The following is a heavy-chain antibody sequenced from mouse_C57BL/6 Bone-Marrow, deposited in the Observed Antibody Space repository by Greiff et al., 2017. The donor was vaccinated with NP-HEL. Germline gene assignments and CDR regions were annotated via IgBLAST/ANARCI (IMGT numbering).Heavy chain of an antibody. CDR3: TRFHLYSNWYFDV. V-gene: IGHV1-5*01. CDR1: GYTFTSYW. D-gene: IGHD2-5*01. Sequence: VQLQQSGTVLARPGASVKMSCKTSGYTFTSYWMHWVKQRPGQGLEWIGAIYPGNSDTSYNQQFKGKAKLTAVTSASTAYMELSSLTNEDSAVYYCTRFHLYSNWYFDVWGTGTTVTVSS. J-gene: IGHJ1*03. CDR2: IYPGNSDT.